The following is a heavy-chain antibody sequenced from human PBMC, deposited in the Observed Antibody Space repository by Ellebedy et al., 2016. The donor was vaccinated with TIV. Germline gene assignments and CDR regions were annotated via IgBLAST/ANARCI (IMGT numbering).Heavy chain of an antibody. Sequence: MPSETLSLTCTVSGGSISSYYWSWIRQPPGKGLEWIGYIYYSGSTTYNPSLKSRVTMSVDTSKRQLSLKLRSVTAADTAVYYCARRYSGSSYHYFDYWGQGTLVIVSS. CDR3: ARRYSGSSYHYFDY. V-gene: IGHV4-59*08. J-gene: IGHJ4*02. CDR2: IYYSGST. D-gene: IGHD1-26*01. CDR1: GGSISSYY.